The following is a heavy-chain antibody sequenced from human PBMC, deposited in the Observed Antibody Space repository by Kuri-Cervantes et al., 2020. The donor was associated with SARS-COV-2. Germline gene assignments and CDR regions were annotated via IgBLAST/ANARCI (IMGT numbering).Heavy chain of an antibody. D-gene: IGHD6-19*01. CDR1: GGSISSYY. J-gene: IGHJ6*02. V-gene: IGHV4-38-2*02. CDR3: ARERTYSSGWYVQDYYYGMDV. Sequence: SETLSLTCTVSGGSISSYYWSRIRQPPGKGLEWIGSIYHSGSTYYNPSLKSRVTISVDTSKNQFSLKLSSVTAADTAVYYCARERTYSSGWYVQDYYYGMDVWGQGTTVTVSS. CDR2: IYHSGST.